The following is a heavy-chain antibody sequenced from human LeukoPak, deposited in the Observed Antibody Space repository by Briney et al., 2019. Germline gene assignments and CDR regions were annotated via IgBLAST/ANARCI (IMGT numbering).Heavy chain of an antibody. Sequence: GGSLRLSCAASEFIFSTYWMHWVRQAPGKGLEWVAVIWYDGSNKYYADSVKGRFTISRDNSKNTLYLQMNSLRTEDTAVCYCARDHAKLVGATGPFDYWGQGTLVTVSS. V-gene: IGHV3-33*08. CDR3: ARDHAKLVGATGPFDY. CDR2: IWYDGSNK. CDR1: EFIFSTYW. D-gene: IGHD1-26*01. J-gene: IGHJ4*02.